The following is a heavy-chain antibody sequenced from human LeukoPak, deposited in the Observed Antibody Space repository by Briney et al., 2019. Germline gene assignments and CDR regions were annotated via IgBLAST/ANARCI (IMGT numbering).Heavy chain of an antibody. V-gene: IGHV4-34*01. Sequence: PSETLSLTCAVYGGSFSGYYWSWIRQPPGKGLEWIGEINHSGSTNYNPSLKSRVTISVDTSKSQFSLKLSSVTAADTAVYCCARILRGGRFDYWGQGTLVTVSS. CDR3: ARILRGGRFDY. D-gene: IGHD5-24*01. CDR2: INHSGST. J-gene: IGHJ4*02. CDR1: GGSFSGYY.